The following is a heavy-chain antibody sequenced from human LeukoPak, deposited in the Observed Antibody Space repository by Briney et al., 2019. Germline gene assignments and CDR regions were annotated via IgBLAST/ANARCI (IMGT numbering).Heavy chain of an antibody. CDR3: ARVGVNVWGSYRFGY. Sequence: PSETLSLTCTVSGYSISSGYYWGWIRQPPGKGLEWIGSIYYSGSTYYNPSLKSRVTISVDTSKNQFSLKLSSVTAADTAVYYCARVGVNVWGSYRFGYWGQGTLVTVSS. J-gene: IGHJ4*02. D-gene: IGHD3-16*02. CDR2: IYYSGST. V-gene: IGHV4-38-2*02. CDR1: GYSISSGYY.